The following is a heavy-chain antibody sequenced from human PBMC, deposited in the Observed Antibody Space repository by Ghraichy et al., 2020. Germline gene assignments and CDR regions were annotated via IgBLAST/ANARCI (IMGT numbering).Heavy chain of an antibody. D-gene: IGHD7-27*01. V-gene: IGHV4-38-2*02. CDR3: ARDIGELGSGGYYYYGMDV. Sequence: SETLSLTCAVSGYSISSGYYWGWIRQPPGKGLEWIGSIYHSGSTYYNPSLKSRVTISVDTSKNQFSLKLSSVTAADTAVYYCARDIGELGSGGYYYYGMDVWGQGTTVTVSS. J-gene: IGHJ6*02. CDR2: IYHSGST. CDR1: GYSISSGYY.